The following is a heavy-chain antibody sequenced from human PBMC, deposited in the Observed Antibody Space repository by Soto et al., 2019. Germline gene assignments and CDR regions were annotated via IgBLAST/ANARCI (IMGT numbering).Heavy chain of an antibody. CDR2: LVGSGDSI. V-gene: IGHV3-23*01. Sequence: EAQLLESGGGLVQPGRSLRLSCVASGFNFRAYAMSWVRQAPGKGLDWVSGLVGSGDSIFYAASVTGRFTVSRDNSKNTLFFEIISVREADTAVSQCVTDPLAENGVWEAFNMWGQGRKVIVST. CDR3: VTDPLAENGVWEAFNM. J-gene: IGHJ3*02. D-gene: IGHD2-8*01. CDR1: GFNFRAYA.